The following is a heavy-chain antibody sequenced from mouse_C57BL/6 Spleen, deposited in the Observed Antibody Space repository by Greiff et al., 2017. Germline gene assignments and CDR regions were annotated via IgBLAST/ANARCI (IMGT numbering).Heavy chain of an antibody. CDR2: IYPRSGNT. CDR3: ARSTTVVANAFDY. V-gene: IGHV1-81*01. CDR1: GYTFTSYG. D-gene: IGHD1-1*01. Sequence: QVQLKQSGAELARPGASVKLSCKASGYTFTSYGISWVKQRPGQGLEWIGEIYPRSGNTYYNEKFKGKATLTADKSSSTAYMELRSLTSEDSAVYFCARSTTVVANAFDYWGQGTTLTVSS. J-gene: IGHJ2*01.